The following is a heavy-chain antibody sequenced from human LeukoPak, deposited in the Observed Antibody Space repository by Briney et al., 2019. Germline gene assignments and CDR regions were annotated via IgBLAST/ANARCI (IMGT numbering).Heavy chain of an antibody. J-gene: IGHJ6*03. CDR2: IYYSGST. CDR1: GGSISSSSYY. V-gene: IGHV4-39*01. Sequence: SETLSLTCTVSGGSISSSSYYWGWIRQPPGKGLERIGSIYYSGSTYCNPSLKSRVTISVDTSKNQFSLKLSSVTAADTAVYYCASGVAGTLYYYYYMDVWGKGTTVTVSS. D-gene: IGHD6-19*01. CDR3: ASGVAGTLYYYYYMDV.